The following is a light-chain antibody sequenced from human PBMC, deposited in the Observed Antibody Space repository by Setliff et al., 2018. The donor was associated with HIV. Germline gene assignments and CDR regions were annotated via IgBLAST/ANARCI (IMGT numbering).Light chain of an antibody. J-gene: IGLJ2*01. CDR1: SNNIGSFA. CDR2: GDS. V-gene: IGLV1-51*02. CDR3: AAWDTRLSGII. Sequence: QSVLTQEASVSGTVGQKVTLSCTGNSNNIGSFAVGWYQQISHGAPKIVMFGDSPPSGIPDRFSGSKSGTTASLGISGLQTGDEADYYCAAWDTRLSGIIFGGGTKVTVL.